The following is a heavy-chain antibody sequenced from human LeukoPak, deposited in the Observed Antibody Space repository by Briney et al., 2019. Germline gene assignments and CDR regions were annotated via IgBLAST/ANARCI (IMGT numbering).Heavy chain of an antibody. CDR3: AKDIRGYSYGPFDY. CDR2: IWYDGSNK. J-gene: IGHJ4*02. D-gene: IGHD5-18*01. Sequence: PGGSLRLSCAASGFTVSSNYMSWARQAPGKGLEWVAVIWYDGSNKYYADSVKGRFTISRDNSKNTLYLQMNSLRAEDTAVYYCAKDIRGYSYGPFDYWGQGTLVTVSS. V-gene: IGHV3-33*06. CDR1: GFTVSSNY.